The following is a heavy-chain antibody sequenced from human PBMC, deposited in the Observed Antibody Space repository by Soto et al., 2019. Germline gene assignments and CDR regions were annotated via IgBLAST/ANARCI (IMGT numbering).Heavy chain of an antibody. J-gene: IGHJ3*02. CDR3: ANTLECHGEYLYAFDI. CDR1: GFTFSSYA. V-gene: IGHV3-23*01. CDR2: ISGSGGST. Sequence: EVQLLESGGGLVQPGGSLRLSCAASGFTFSSYAMSWVRQAPGKGLEWVSAISGSGGSTYYADSVKGRFTVSSDNSKNTVYLQMNCRRAEDTAVYYYANTLECHGEYLYAFDIWGQGTMVTVSS. D-gene: IGHD4-17*01.